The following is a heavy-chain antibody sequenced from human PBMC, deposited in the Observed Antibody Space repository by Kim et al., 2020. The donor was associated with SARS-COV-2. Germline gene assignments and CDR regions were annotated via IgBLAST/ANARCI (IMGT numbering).Heavy chain of an antibody. J-gene: IGHJ4*02. V-gene: IGHV3-21*01. D-gene: IGHD4-17*01. CDR3: ARETTVTTAFDY. Sequence: YADSVKGRFTISRDNAKNSLYLQMNSLRAEDTAVYYCARETTVTTAFDYWGQGTLVTVSS.